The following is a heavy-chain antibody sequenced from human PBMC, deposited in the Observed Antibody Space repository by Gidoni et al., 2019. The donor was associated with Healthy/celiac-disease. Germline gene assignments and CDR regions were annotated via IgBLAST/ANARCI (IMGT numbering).Heavy chain of an antibody. D-gene: IGHD2-15*01. CDR3: ASLYGGNEGY. CDR1: GFTFSSYG. J-gene: IGHJ4*02. Sequence: QVQLVESGGGVVQPGRSLRLSWSASGFTFSSYGMHWVRQAPGKGLGWVAVISYDGSNKYYADSVKGRFTISRDNSKNTLYLQMNSLRAEDTAVYYCASLYGGNEGYWGQGTLVTVSS. V-gene: IGHV3-30*03. CDR2: ISYDGSNK.